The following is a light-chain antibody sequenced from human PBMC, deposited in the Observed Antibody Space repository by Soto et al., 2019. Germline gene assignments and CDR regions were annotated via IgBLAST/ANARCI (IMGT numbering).Light chain of an antibody. CDR2: DAF. J-gene: IGKJ2*01. CDR1: QSISSW. Sequence: DIQMTQSPSTLSAPVGDRVTITCRASQSISSWLAWYQQKPGKAPKLLIYDAFSLESGVPSRFSGSGSGTDFTLTISSLQPDDFATYYCQQYNSYPSTFGQGTKVEIK. V-gene: IGKV1-5*01. CDR3: QQYNSYPST.